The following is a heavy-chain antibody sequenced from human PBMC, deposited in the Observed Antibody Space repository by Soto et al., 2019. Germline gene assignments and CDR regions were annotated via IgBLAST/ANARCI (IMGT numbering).Heavy chain of an antibody. CDR1: RSTLTALS. D-gene: IGHD3-16*01. V-gene: IGHV1-24*01. CDR2: FDPEPGET. J-gene: IGHJ4*02. CDR3: ATRGNPWL. Sequence: DSGQISGKGSRSTLTALSMHWVRQAPGKGLQWMGGFDPEPGETIYPQKLQGRVTMTQDTSTDTAYMELSSLRSEDTAVYYCATRGNPWLWGQGTPVSVSS.